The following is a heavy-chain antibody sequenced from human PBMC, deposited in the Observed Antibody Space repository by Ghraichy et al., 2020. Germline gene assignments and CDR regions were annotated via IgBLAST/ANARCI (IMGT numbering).Heavy chain of an antibody. CDR1: GFTFSSYA. Sequence: ASLRLSCAASGFTFSSYAMSWVRQAPGKGLEWVSAISGSGGNTYYADSVKGRFTFSRDNSKNTLYLQMNSLRAEDTAVYYCAKDVGRGGGSCFHHWGQGTLVTVSS. J-gene: IGHJ1*01. CDR2: ISGSGGNT. D-gene: IGHD2-15*01. V-gene: IGHV3-23*01. CDR3: AKDVGRGGGSCFHH.